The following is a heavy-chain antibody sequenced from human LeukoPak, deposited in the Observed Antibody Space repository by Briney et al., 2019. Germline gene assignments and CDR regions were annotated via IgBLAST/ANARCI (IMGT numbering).Heavy chain of an antibody. J-gene: IGHJ3*01. CDR3: AREITVADTGHDGFDF. D-gene: IGHD6-19*01. V-gene: IGHV1-2*02. CDR2: INPNSGDT. Sequence: GASVKVSCKASGYTFTGYYMHWVRQAPGQGLEWMGWINPNSGDTKYAQKFQGRVTMTRDMSISISYMELSSLRSDDTAVYYCAREITVADTGHDGFDFWGQGTLVTVSS. CDR1: GYTFTGYY.